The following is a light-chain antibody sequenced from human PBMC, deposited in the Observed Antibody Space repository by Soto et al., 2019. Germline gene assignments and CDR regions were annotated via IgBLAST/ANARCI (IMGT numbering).Light chain of an antibody. CDR3: QQYNILST. CDR1: QSIRYW. V-gene: IGKV1-5*01. Sequence: DIPMTQSPSTLSASVGDRVTITCRASQSIRYWVAWYQHKPGKAPKLLIYDASTLESGVPTRFSGSGSGTEFTLTISSLHPDDFATYFCQQYNILSTFGQGTKVEI. CDR2: DAS. J-gene: IGKJ1*01.